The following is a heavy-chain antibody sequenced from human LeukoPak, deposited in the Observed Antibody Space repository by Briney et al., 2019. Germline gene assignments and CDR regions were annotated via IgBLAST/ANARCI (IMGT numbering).Heavy chain of an antibody. V-gene: IGHV3-53*01. D-gene: IGHD4-17*01. CDR1: GFTVSSNH. Sequence: PGGSLRLSCAASGFTVSSNHMSWVRQGPGKGLEWVSVIYSGGSTYYADSVKGRFTISRDNSKNTLYLQMNSLRAEDTAVYYCAKGGLMTTVTTDFDYWGQGTLVTVSS. J-gene: IGHJ4*02. CDR3: AKGGLMTTVTTDFDY. CDR2: IYSGGST.